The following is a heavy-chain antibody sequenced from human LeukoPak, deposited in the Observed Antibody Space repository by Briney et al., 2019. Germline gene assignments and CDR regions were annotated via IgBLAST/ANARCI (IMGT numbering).Heavy chain of an antibody. V-gene: IGHV1-24*01. CDR1: GYTLTELS. J-gene: IGHJ6*02. Sequence: GASVKVSCKVSGYTLTELSMHWVRQAPGKGLEWMGGFDPEDGETIYAQKFQGRVTMTEDTSTDTAYMELSSLRSEDAAVYYCARTHCGGDCYSGNYYYYGMDVWGQGTTVTVSS. CDR2: FDPEDGET. D-gene: IGHD2-21*02. CDR3: ARTHCGGDCYSGNYYYYGMDV.